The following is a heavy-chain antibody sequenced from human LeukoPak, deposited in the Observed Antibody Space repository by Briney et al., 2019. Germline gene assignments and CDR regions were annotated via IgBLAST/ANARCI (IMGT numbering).Heavy chain of an antibody. CDR1: GFTFSSYE. CDR3: AREGRDAFDI. V-gene: IGHV3-48*03. CDR2: ISSSGSTI. Sequence: GGSLRLSCAASGFTFSSYEMNWVRQAPGKGLEWVSYISSSGSTIYYADSVKGRFTISRDNAKNSLYLQMNSLRAGDTAVYYCAREGRDAFDIWGQGTMVTVSS. J-gene: IGHJ3*02.